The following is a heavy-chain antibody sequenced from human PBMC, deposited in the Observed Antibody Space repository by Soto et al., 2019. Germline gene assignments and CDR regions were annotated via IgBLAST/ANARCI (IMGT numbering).Heavy chain of an antibody. CDR1: GDTLSTHG. CDR3: AAGDSSDTGDH. CDR2: TIPIIVTT. Sequence: VQLVQSGAEVKKPGSSVTVSCTASGDTLSTHGISWVRQAPGQGLEWMGGTIPIIVTTDYAEKFQGRVTITADESTTTSYMELSSLRPDDTAVYYCAAGDSSDTGDHWGQGTLVTVSS. V-gene: IGHV1-69*01. J-gene: IGHJ4*02. D-gene: IGHD5-18*01.